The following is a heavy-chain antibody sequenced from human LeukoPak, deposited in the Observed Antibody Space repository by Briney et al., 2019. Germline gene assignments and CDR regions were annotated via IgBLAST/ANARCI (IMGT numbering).Heavy chain of an antibody. CDR3: ARAPTDYYDSSGYYPY. CDR1: GYTFTSYG. V-gene: IGHV1-18*01. Sequence: ASVKVSCKASGYTFTSYGISWVRQAPGQGLEWMGWISAYNGNTNYAQKLQGRVTMTTDTSTSTAYMELRSLRSDDTAVYYCARAPTDYYDSSGYYPYWGQGTLVTVSS. J-gene: IGHJ4*02. D-gene: IGHD3-22*01. CDR2: ISAYNGNT.